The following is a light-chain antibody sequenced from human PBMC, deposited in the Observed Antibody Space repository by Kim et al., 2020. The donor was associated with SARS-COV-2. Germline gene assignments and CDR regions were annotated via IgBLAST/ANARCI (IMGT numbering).Light chain of an antibody. CDR2: GTS. V-gene: IGKV3-15*01. CDR3: QHYNDWSYT. Sequence: SVSPGASAPLSFRASPRVYNDLAWYQQKPGQAPIRLIYGTSTRATGIPARFSGSGSGTEFTLSISSLQSEDFAVYYCQHYNDWSYTFGQGTKLEI. J-gene: IGKJ2*01. CDR1: PRVYND.